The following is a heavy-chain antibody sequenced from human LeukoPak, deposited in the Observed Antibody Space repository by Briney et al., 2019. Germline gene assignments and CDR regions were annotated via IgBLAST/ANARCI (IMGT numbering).Heavy chain of an antibody. J-gene: IGHJ4*02. V-gene: IGHV1-46*01. CDR3: ARDYLKVVVAGTAPSAGHMDY. Sequence: ASVKVSCKASGYTFSGSYIHWVRQAPGQGLEWMGIINPSGGSTSYAQKFQGRVTMTRDTSSSTVYMELSSLRSEDMAVYYCARDYLKVVVAGTAPSAGHMDYWGQGTLVTVSS. CDR2: INPSGGST. D-gene: IGHD2-15*01. CDR1: GYTFSGSY.